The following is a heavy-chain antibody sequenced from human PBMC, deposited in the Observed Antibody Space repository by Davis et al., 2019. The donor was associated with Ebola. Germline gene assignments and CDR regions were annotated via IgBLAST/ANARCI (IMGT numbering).Heavy chain of an antibody. J-gene: IGHJ5*02. CDR3: ARVVTAINWFDP. D-gene: IGHD2-21*02. Sequence: SETLSLTCTVSGGSISSSNYYWGWIRQPPGKGLEWIGSIYYGGSTYYNPSLKTRVTISVDTSKNQFSLKLSSVTAADTAVYYCARVVTAINWFDPWGQGTLVTVSS. CDR1: GGSISSSNYY. V-gene: IGHV4-39*07. CDR2: IYYGGST.